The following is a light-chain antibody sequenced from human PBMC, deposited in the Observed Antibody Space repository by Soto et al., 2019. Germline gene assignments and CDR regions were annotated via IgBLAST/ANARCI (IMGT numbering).Light chain of an antibody. CDR2: AAS. CDR3: QQYYSYPRT. Sequence: AIRMTQSPSSLSASTGARVTITCRASQGISSYLDWYHQKPGKAPKLMIYAASTLQSGVPSRFSGSGSGTDFTLTISCLQSEDFATYYCQQYYSYPRTCGQGTKLEIK. V-gene: IGKV1-8*01. CDR1: QGISSY. J-gene: IGKJ2*01.